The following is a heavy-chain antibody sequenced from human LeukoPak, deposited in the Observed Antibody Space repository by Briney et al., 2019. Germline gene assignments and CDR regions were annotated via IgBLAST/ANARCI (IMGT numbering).Heavy chain of an antibody. CDR2: IYSGGST. Sequence: GGSLRLSCAASGFTVSSNYMSWVRQAPGKGLEWVSVIYSGGSTYYADSVKGRFTISRDNSKTTLFLQMDSLRAEDTAVYYCARLGPYSFDYWGQGTLVTVSS. D-gene: IGHD3-16*01. V-gene: IGHV3-53*01. CDR3: ARLGPYSFDY. J-gene: IGHJ4*02. CDR1: GFTVSSNY.